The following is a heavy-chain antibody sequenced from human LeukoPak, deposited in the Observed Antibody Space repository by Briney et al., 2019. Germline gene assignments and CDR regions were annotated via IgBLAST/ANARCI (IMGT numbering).Heavy chain of an antibody. D-gene: IGHD2-15*01. J-gene: IGHJ4*02. CDR2: IYYSGST. V-gene: IGHV4-61*05. CDR3: ASIYCSGGSCRFDY. Sequence: PSETLSLTCTVSGGSISSSSYYWGWIRQPPGKGLEWIGYIYYSGSTNYNPSLKSRVTISVDTSKNQFSLKLSSVTAADTAVYYCASIYCSGGSCRFDYWGQGTLVTVSS. CDR1: GGSISSSSYY.